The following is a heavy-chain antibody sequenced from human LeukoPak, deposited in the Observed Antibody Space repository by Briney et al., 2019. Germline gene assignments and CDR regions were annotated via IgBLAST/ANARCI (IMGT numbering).Heavy chain of an antibody. D-gene: IGHD3-22*01. CDR2: VSGSGVTT. Sequence: PGGSLTLSCAASGVNFNKHAMSWACQTPGKGVEGVSQVSGSGVTTHFADSVKGRFTISRDNAKNTLYLEMTSLRVEATAVYYCAKVRLVGGYYLIEFDYCGQGTLVPVSS. V-gene: IGHV3-23*01. J-gene: IGHJ4*02. CDR1: GVNFNKHA. CDR3: AKVRLVGGYYLIEFDY.